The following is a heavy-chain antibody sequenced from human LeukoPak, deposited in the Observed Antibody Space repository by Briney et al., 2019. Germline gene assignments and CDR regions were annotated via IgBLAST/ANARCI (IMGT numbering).Heavy chain of an antibody. CDR3: ARVFNYYDSSGHDY. J-gene: IGHJ4*02. CDR2: ISTTSSYI. CDR1: GFTFSSYA. Sequence: GGSLRLSCAASGFTFSSYAMSWVRQAPGKGLEWVSSISTTSSYIYYADSVKGRFTISRDNAKNSLYLQMNGLRAEDTAVYYCARVFNYYDSSGHDYWGQGTLVTVSS. D-gene: IGHD3-22*01. V-gene: IGHV3-21*01.